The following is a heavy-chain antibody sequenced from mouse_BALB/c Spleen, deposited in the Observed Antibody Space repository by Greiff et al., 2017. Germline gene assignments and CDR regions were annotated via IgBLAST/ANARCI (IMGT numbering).Heavy chain of an antibody. CDR3: ARGGNYHYYAMDY. CDR1: GYSITSDYA. D-gene: IGHD2-1*01. V-gene: IGHV3-2*02. CDR2: ISYSGST. J-gene: IGHJ4*01. Sequence: VQLKESGPGLVKPSQSLSLTCTVTGYSITSDYAWNWIRQFPGNKLEWMGYISYSGSTSYNPSLKSRISITRDTSKNQFFLQLNSVTTEDTATYYCARGGNYHYYAMDYWGQGTSVTVSS.